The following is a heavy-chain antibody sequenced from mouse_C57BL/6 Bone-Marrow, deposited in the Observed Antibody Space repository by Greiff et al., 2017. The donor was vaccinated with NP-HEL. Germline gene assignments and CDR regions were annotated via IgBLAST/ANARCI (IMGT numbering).Heavy chain of an antibody. CDR1: GFTFSSYG. V-gene: IGHV5-6*01. CDR3: ASTYGNSFFYAMDY. Sequence: VQLKESGGDLVKPGGSLKLSCAASGFTFSSYGMSWVRQTPDKRLEWVATISSGGSYTYYPDSVKGRFTISRDNAKNTLYLQMSSLKSEDTAMYYCASTYGNSFFYAMDYWGQGTSVTVSS. J-gene: IGHJ4*01. D-gene: IGHD2-10*02. CDR2: ISSGGSYT.